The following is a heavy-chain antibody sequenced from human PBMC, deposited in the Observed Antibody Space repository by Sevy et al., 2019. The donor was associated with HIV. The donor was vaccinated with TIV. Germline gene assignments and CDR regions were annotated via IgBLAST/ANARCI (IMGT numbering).Heavy chain of an antibody. V-gene: IGHV3-15*01. D-gene: IGHD5-18*01. CDR1: GFTFTNTG. CDR3: TTGDPYNRYGYMRPYFFDY. Sequence: GGSLRLSCAASGFTFTNTGMSWVRQAPGKGRGWVGRIKSKTDGGTGEYAEPVKGRLRISRDDSKNTLYLQMNSLKTEDTAVYYCTTGDPYNRYGYMRPYFFDYWGQGTLVTVSS. J-gene: IGHJ4*02. CDR2: IKSKTDGGTG.